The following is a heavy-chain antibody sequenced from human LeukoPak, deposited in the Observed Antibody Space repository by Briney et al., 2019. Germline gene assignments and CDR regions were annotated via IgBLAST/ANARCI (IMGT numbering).Heavy chain of an antibody. CDR2: ISWNSGSI. Sequence: GGSLRLSCAASGFTFDDYAMHWVRQAPGKGLEWVSGISWNSGSIGYADSVKCRFTISRDNAKNSLYLQMNSLRAQDTALYYCAKVTSSGYDDKYYFDYWGRGTLVTVSS. V-gene: IGHV3-9*01. CDR1: GFTFDDYA. J-gene: IGHJ4*02. D-gene: IGHD5-12*01. CDR3: AKVTSSGYDDKYYFDY.